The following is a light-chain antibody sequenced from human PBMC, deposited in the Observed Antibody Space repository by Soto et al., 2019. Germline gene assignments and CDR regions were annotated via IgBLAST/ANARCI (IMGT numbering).Light chain of an antibody. CDR2: KAS. CDR3: QHYNSYSEA. Sequence: VQMNKSPATLSVSVGDRVTITCRASQTISSWLAWYQQKPGKAPKLLIYKASTLKSGVPSRFSGSGSGTEFTLTISSLQPDDFATYYCQHYNSYSEAFGQGTKV. CDR1: QTISSW. J-gene: IGKJ1*01. V-gene: IGKV1-5*03.